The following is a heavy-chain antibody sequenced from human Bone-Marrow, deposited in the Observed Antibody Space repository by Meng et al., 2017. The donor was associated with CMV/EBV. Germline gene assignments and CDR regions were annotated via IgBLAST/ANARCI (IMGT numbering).Heavy chain of an antibody. CDR2: INPKSGGT. J-gene: IGHJ4*02. CDR1: GYTFTGYY. CDR3: ARGLYCGSGSYYNPNFDY. V-gene: IGHV1-2*02. Sequence: ASVKVSCKASGYTFTGYYMIWVRQAPGQGLEWMGWINPKSGGTNYAQKFQGRVTMTRDTSNSTAYMELSRLRSDDTAVYYCARGLYCGSGSYYNPNFDYWGQGTLVTVSS. D-gene: IGHD3-10*01.